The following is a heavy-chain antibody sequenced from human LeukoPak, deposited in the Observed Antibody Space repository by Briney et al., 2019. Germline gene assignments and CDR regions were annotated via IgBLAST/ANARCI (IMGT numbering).Heavy chain of an antibody. D-gene: IGHD4-23*01. CDR3: ARVEIDYGGNRRNAFDI. V-gene: IGHV3-30-3*01. CDR1: GFTFSSYA. J-gene: IGHJ3*02. Sequence: PGGSLRLSCAASGFTFSSYAMHWVRQAPGKGLEWVAVISYDGSNKYYADSVKGRFTISRDNSKNTLYLQMNSLRAEDAAVYYCARVEIDYGGNRRNAFDIWGQGTMVTVSS. CDR2: ISYDGSNK.